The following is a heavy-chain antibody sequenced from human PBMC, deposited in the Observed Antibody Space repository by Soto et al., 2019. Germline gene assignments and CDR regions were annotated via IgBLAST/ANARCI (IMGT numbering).Heavy chain of an antibody. CDR3: ARGGYGDYAAY. V-gene: IGHV3-64*01. D-gene: IGHD4-17*01. CDR2: ISSNGGST. J-gene: IGHJ4*02. Sequence: EVQLVESGGDLVQPGGSLRLSCAASGFTFSSYGMHWVRQAPGKGLEYVSAISSNGGSTYYANSVKGRFTISRDNSENTLYLQMGSLRAEDMAVYYCARGGYGDYAAYWGQGTLVTVSS. CDR1: GFTFSSYG.